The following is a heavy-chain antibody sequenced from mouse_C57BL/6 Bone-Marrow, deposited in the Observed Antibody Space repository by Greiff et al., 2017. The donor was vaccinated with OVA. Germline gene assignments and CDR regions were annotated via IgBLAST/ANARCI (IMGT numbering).Heavy chain of an antibody. J-gene: IGHJ3*01. CDR1: GFTFSDYG. CDR3: ARSHTGRFAY. CDR2: ISSGSSTI. Sequence: VQLQQSGGGLVKPGGSLKLSCAASGFTFSDYGMHWVRQAPEKGLEWVAYISSGSSTIYYADTVKGRFTISRDNAKNTLFLQMTSLRSEDTAMYYCARSHTGRFAYWGQGTLVTVSA. V-gene: IGHV5-17*01. D-gene: IGHD6-1*01.